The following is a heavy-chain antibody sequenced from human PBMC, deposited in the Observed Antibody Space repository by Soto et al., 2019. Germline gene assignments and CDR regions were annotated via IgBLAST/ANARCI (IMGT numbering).Heavy chain of an antibody. J-gene: IGHJ4*02. CDR2: ISSSGSTI. Sequence: QVQLVESGGGLVKPGGSLRLSCAASGFTFSDYYMSWIRQAPGKGLEWVSYISSSGSTIYYADSVKGRFSISRDNAKNSLYLQMNSLRAEDTAVYYCARDLIRYCSSTSCYKGVDYWGQGTLVTVSS. CDR1: GFTFSDYY. D-gene: IGHD2-2*01. CDR3: ARDLIRYCSSTSCYKGVDY. V-gene: IGHV3-11*01.